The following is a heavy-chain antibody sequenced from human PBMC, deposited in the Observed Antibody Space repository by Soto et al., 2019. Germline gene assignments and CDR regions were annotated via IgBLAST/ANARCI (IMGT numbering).Heavy chain of an antibody. CDR2: ISFSGTT. J-gene: IGHJ3*02. Sequence: QVHLQESGPVLVKPAGTLSLSCDVSGVSFTYSTWWSWVRQAPGKGLEWIGQISFSGTTVYNSSLESRLSISLDKSENVFSLMLNSVTGADTAMYYCARSASTVTPWREREEAFDMWGQGTMVTVSP. CDR3: ARSASTVTPWREREEAFDM. D-gene: IGHD4-17*01. V-gene: IGHV4-4*02. CDR1: GVSFTYSTW.